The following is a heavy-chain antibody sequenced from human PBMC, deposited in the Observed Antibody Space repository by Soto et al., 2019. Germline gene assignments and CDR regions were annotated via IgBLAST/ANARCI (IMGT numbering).Heavy chain of an antibody. CDR2: IYPGASDI. Sequence: XESLTISCQASGYTFVYFWIALVRQVPGKGLEWMGVIYPGASDIRYSPSFEGHVTISADKSTNTAYLQWRSLEAADTAIYYCARQVTALGSDYAAFNFWGPGTMVTVSS. CDR1: GYTFVYFW. V-gene: IGHV5-51*01. J-gene: IGHJ4*02. CDR3: ARQVTALGSDYAAFNF. D-gene: IGHD2-2*01.